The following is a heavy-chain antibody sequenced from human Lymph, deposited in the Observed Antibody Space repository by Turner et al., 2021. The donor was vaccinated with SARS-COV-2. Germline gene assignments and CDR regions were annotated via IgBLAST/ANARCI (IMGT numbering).Heavy chain of an antibody. J-gene: IGHJ4*02. CDR2: ISGDGGST. CDR3: AKDPGYCSGGSCYSRKYFDY. V-gene: IGHV3-43*02. Sequence: EVQLVESGGGVVQPGVSLRLSCAAAGFTFDCYSMHWVCQAPGKGLEWVSLISGDGGSTYSADSVKGRFTISRDNSKNSLYLQMNSLRTEDTALYYCAKDPGYCSGGSCYSRKYFDYWGQGTLVTVSS. D-gene: IGHD2-15*01. CDR1: GFTFDCYS.